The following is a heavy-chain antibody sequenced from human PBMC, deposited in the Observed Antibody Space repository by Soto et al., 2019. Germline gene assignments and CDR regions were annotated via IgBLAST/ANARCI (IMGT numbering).Heavy chain of an antibody. CDR1: GYTFTLYT. CDR2: INTGNGNT. D-gene: IGHD5-18*01. J-gene: IGHJ4*02. CDR3: AKLGGGYIFGPYLDF. Sequence: QVQIVQSGAEVKKPGASVKVSCKTSGYTFTLYTIHWVRQAPGQRLEWMGWINTGNGNTKYSQRFQGRGIMSRGTSATTAYMELSSLTSEDTAVYYCAKLGGGYIFGPYLDFWGQGTLVTVSS. V-gene: IGHV1-3*04.